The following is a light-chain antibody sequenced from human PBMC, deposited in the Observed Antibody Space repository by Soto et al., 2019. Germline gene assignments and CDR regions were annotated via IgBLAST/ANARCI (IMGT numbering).Light chain of an antibody. J-gene: IGKJ3*01. V-gene: IGKV1-33*01. Sequence: DIQMTQSPSSLSASVGDRVTITCQASQDISTFLNWYHHRPGKAPKLLIYDASNLQSGVPSRFTGSGSGTYFTLTISSLQSEDIATYYCQKYDGVPQFGPGTRVDF. CDR3: QKYDGVPQ. CDR2: DAS. CDR1: QDISTF.